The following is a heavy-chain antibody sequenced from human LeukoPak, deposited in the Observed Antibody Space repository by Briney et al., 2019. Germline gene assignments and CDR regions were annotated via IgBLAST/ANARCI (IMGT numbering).Heavy chain of an antibody. D-gene: IGHD4-17*01. CDR1: GGSISSYY. CDR2: IYYSGST. Sequence: SETLSLTCTVSGGSISSYYWSWIRQPPGKGLEWIGYIYYSGSTNYNPSLKSRVTISVDTSKNQFSLKLSSVTAADTAVYYCARGYYGDYVSDSYFQHWSQGTLVTVSS. V-gene: IGHV4-59*01. J-gene: IGHJ1*01. CDR3: ARGYYGDYVSDSYFQH.